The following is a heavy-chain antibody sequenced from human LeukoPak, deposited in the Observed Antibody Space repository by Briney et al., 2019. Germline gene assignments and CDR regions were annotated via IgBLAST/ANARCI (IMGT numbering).Heavy chain of an antibody. Sequence: PGASVKVSCKASGYTFTGYYMHWVRQAPGQGLEWMRGINPNSGGTNYAQKFQGRVTMTRDTSISTAYMELSRLRSDDTAVYYCARARKRGGSWSYLDFDYWGQGTLVTVSS. V-gene: IGHV1-2*02. J-gene: IGHJ4*02. CDR1: GYTFTGYY. CDR2: INPNSGGT. CDR3: ARARKRGGSWSYLDFDY. D-gene: IGHD2/OR15-2a*01.